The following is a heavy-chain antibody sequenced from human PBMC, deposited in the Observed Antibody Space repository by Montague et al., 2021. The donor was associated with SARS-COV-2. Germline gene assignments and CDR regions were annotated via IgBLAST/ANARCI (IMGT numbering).Heavy chain of an antibody. Sequence: SETLSLTCTVSGGSISSHYWTWIRQPPGKGLEWIGYIYYTGSTNYNPSLKSRVAISVDTSKNQFSLRLRSVTAADTALYYCARLPPNGRWYLDLWGRGTMVTVSS. V-gene: IGHV4-59*11. J-gene: IGHJ2*01. CDR1: GGSISSHY. CDR2: IYYTGST. CDR3: ARLPPNGRWYLDL. D-gene: IGHD2-8*01.